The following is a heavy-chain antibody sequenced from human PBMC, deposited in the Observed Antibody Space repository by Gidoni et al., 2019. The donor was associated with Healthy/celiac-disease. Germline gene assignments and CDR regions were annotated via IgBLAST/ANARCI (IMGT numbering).Heavy chain of an antibody. D-gene: IGHD5-12*01. J-gene: IGHJ4*02. CDR2: IKSKTDGGTT. Sequence: EVQLVESGGGLVKPGGSLRLSCAASGFTFSNAWMSWVRQAPGKGLEWVGRIKSKTDGGTTDYAAPVKGRFTISRDDSKNTLYLQMNSLKTEDTAVYYCTTVSIVATQRELDYWGQGTLVTVSS. CDR3: TTVSIVATQRELDY. V-gene: IGHV3-15*01. CDR1: GFTFSNAW.